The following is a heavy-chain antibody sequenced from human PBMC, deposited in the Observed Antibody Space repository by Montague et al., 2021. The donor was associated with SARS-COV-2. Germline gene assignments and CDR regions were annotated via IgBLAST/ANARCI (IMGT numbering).Heavy chain of an antibody. CDR2: IYYSGST. Sequence: SETLSLTRALYGGSISSSSYYWGWIRQPPGKGLEWIGSIYYSGSTYYXPCLKSRVTISVDTSKNRFSLKLSSVTAADTAVYYCARVATMVRGVIPGYFDYWGQGTLVTVSS. J-gene: IGHJ4*02. D-gene: IGHD3-10*01. CDR3: ARVATMVRGVIPGYFDY. CDR1: GGSISSSSYY. V-gene: IGHV4-39*01.